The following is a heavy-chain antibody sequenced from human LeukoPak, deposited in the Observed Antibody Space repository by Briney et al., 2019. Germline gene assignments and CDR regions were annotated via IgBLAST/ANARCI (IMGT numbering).Heavy chain of an antibody. V-gene: IGHV3-23*01. CDR1: GFTFSSYA. D-gene: IGHD3-10*01. CDR3: AKDQTGFWFGGLLDRFFDY. Sequence: PGGSLRLSCAASGFTFSSYAMSWVRQAPGKGLEWVSAISGSGGSTYYAGSVKGRFTISRDNSKNTLYLQMNSLRAEDTAVYYCAKDQTGFWFGGLLDRFFDYWGQGTLVTVSS. J-gene: IGHJ4*02. CDR2: ISGSGGST.